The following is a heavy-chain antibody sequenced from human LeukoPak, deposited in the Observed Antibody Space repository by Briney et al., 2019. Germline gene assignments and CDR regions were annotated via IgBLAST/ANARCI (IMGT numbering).Heavy chain of an antibody. D-gene: IGHD2-15*01. CDR3: ARLYCSGGSCSDPGGY. J-gene: IGHJ4*02. Sequence: GGSLRLSCVASGFTVNDYYMSWMRQAPGKGLEWVSYIDSGSSYRNYADSVKGRFTIPRDNAKNALYLQMNSLRADDTAVYYCARLYCSGGSCSDPGGYWGQGTLVTVSS. V-gene: IGHV3-11*03. CDR2: IDSGSSYR. CDR1: GFTVNDYY.